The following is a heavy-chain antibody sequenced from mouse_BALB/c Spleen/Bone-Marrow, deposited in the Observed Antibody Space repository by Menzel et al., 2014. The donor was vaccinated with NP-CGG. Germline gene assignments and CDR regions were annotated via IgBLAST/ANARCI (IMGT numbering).Heavy chain of an antibody. CDR3: ARSGYGSNYDY. CDR2: IYPGDGDT. Sequence: VKLVESGAELVRPGSSVKISCKASGYAFSSYWMIWVKQRPGQGLEWIGQIYPGDGDTNYNGKFKGEATLTAGKSSSTAYMQLSSLTSEDSAVYFCARSGYGSNYDYWGQGTTLTVSS. V-gene: IGHV1-80*01. D-gene: IGHD1-1*01. J-gene: IGHJ2*01. CDR1: GYAFSSYW.